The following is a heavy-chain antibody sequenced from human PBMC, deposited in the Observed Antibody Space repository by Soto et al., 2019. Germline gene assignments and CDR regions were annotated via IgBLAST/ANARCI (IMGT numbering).Heavy chain of an antibody. CDR3: AKERGGGRIVVVYFDY. D-gene: IGHD3-22*01. CDR2: ISYDGSNK. Sequence: GGSLRLSCAASGFTFSSYGMHWVRQAPGKGLEWVAVISYDGSNKYYADSVKGRFTISRDNSKNTLYLQMNSLRAEDTAVYYCAKERGGGRIVVVYFDYWGQGTLVTVSS. CDR1: GFTFSSYG. V-gene: IGHV3-30*18. J-gene: IGHJ4*02.